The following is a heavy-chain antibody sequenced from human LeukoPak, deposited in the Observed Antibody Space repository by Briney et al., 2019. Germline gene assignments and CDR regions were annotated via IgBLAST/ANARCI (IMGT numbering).Heavy chain of an antibody. D-gene: IGHD5-24*01. CDR3: ARGRRWLQFWYFDY. Sequence: SVKVSCKASGGTFSSYAISWVRQAPGQGLEWMGGIIPIFGTANYAQKFQGRVTITADESTSTAYMELSSLRSEDTAVYYCARGRRWLQFWYFDYWGQGTLVTASS. J-gene: IGHJ4*02. CDR2: IIPIFGTA. V-gene: IGHV1-69*13. CDR1: GGTFSSYA.